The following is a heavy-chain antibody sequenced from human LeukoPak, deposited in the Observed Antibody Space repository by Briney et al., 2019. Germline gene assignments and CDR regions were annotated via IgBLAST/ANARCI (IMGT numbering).Heavy chain of an antibody. Sequence: TGGSLRLSCSATGFTFSSYAMHWVRQAPGKGLEYVSAISSNGGSTYYADSVKGRFTISRDNSKNTLYFQMSSLRPEDTAVYYCVKDSSSWYYFDSWGQGTLVTVSS. V-gene: IGHV3-64D*06. D-gene: IGHD6-13*01. CDR3: VKDSSSWYYFDS. CDR1: GFTFSSYA. J-gene: IGHJ4*02. CDR2: ISSNGGST.